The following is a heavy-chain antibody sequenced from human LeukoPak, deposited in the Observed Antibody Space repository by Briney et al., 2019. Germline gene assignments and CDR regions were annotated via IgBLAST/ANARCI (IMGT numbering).Heavy chain of an antibody. J-gene: IGHJ4*02. Sequence: GGSLRLSCAASGFTFGSYAMTWVRQAPGKGLEWVSAISISGDDTYYADSVKGRFTISRDNSKNTLYPQMNSLRGEDTAVYYCAKPLQGGTMGRGVIMDLGDYYFDYWGQGTLVTVSS. CDR2: ISISGDDT. CDR3: AKPLQGGTMGRGVIMDLGDYYFDY. V-gene: IGHV3-23*01. D-gene: IGHD3-10*01. CDR1: GFTFGSYA.